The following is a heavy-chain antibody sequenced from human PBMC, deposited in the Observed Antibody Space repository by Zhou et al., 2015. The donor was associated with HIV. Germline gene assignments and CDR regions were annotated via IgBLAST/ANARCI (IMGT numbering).Heavy chain of an antibody. V-gene: IGHV1-69*01. CDR3: ARVPTTVTTGGRLRPSYYGMDV. CDR2: IIPVFDTA. D-gene: IGHD4-17*01. J-gene: IGHJ6*02. CDR1: GAAFNTFN. Sequence: QVQLVQSGAELTKPGSSVRVSCRTYGAAFNTFNINWIRQAPGRGLEWMGGIIPVFDTADYARKFQGKVTIAADASSRTGFLELKNLRPEDTAVYYCARVPTTVTTGGRLRPSYYGMDVWGQGTTVTVSS.